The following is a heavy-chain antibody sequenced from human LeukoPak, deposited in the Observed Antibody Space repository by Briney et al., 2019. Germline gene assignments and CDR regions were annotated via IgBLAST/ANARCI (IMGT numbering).Heavy chain of an antibody. V-gene: IGHV6-1*01. Sequence: SQTLSLTCAISGDSVSSNSAAWNWIRQSPPRGLEWLGRTYYRSKWYNDYAVSVKSRITINPDTSKNQFSLQLNSVTPEDTAVYYCARGGDELAVAGYDYWGQGTLVTVSS. J-gene: IGHJ4*02. D-gene: IGHD6-19*01. CDR2: TYYRSKWYN. CDR1: GDSVSSNSAA. CDR3: ARGGDELAVAGYDY.